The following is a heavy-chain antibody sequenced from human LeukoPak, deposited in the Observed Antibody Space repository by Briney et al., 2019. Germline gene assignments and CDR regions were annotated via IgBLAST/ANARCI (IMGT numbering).Heavy chain of an antibody. V-gene: IGHV4-4*07. CDR2: IKNSGNT. CDR1: GGSISTYY. CDR3: GRRTYYDTLTGYNYWYFDL. J-gene: IGHJ2*01. Sequence: SETLSLTCSVSGGSISTYYWSWIRQPAGKGLEWIGRIKNSGNTNYNPSLKSRVSFSVDTSKDQFSLRLSSVTAADTAVYYCGRRTYYDTLTGYNYWYFDLWGRGTLVTVSS. D-gene: IGHD3-9*01.